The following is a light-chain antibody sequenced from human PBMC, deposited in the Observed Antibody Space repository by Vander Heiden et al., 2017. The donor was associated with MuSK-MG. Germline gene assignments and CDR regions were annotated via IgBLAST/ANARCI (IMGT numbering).Light chain of an antibody. J-gene: IGLJ1*01. V-gene: IGLV3-1*01. CDR1: KLGDKY. CDR2: QDS. Sequence: SYELTQPPSVSVSPGQTASITCSGDKLGDKYACWYQQKPCQSPVLVIYQDSKRPSGIPERFSGSNSGNTATLTISGTQAMDEADYYCQAWDSTYVFGTGTKVTVL. CDR3: QAWDSTYV.